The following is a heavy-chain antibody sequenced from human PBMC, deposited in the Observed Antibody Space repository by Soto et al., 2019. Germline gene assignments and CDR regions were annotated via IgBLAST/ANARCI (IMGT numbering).Heavy chain of an antibody. CDR2: ISYDGNDK. CDR1: GFTFSRSA. D-gene: IGHD4-17*01. Sequence: QVQLVESGGGVVHPERSLRLSCAASGFTFSRSAMHWVRQAPGKGLEWVAVISYDGNDKFYADSVKGRFTISRDNSKSTLFLEMNSLRVEDTAVYYCARERHGDSFTVCWGQGTLVTVSS. J-gene: IGHJ4*02. V-gene: IGHV3-30-3*01. CDR3: ARERHGDSFTVC.